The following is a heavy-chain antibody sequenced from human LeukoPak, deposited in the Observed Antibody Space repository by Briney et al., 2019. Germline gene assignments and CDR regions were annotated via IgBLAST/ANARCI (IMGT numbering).Heavy chain of an antibody. V-gene: IGHV4-59*01. CDR2: IYYSGST. CDR1: GVSISSYY. Sequence: KPSETLSLTCTVSGVSISSYYWSWIRQPPGKGLEWIGYIYYSGSTNYNPSLKSRVTISVDTSKNQFSLKLSSVTAADTAVYYCARGARGYSYGHFDYWGQGTLVTVSS. D-gene: IGHD5-18*01. J-gene: IGHJ4*02. CDR3: ARGARGYSYGHFDY.